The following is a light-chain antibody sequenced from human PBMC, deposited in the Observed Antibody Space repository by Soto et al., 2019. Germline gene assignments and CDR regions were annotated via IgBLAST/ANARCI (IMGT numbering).Light chain of an antibody. CDR2: EVN. V-gene: IGLV2-14*01. CDR1: SSDVGGYNY. Sequence: QSVLTQPASVSGSPGQSITISCTGTSSDVGGYNYVSWYQQHPGKAPKLMIYEVNNRPSGVSNRFSGSKSGHTASLTISGVRAEDEAHYYCISYTSGSTSVVFGGGTKLTVL. CDR3: ISYTSGSTSVV. J-gene: IGLJ3*02.